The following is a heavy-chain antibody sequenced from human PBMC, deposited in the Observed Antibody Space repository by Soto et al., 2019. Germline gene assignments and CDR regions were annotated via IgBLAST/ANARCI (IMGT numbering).Heavy chain of an antibody. CDR2: INPNSGGT. D-gene: IGHD2-15*01. CDR1: GYTFTGYY. Sequence: ASVNVSCKASGYTFTGYYMHWVRQAPGQGLEWMGWINPNSGGTNYAQKFQGRVTMTMDTSNSPSYMKLSSLTADDTAVYYCARASAHFMSKLLLEYFDYWGQGTLVTVSS. CDR3: ARASAHFMSKLLLEYFDY. J-gene: IGHJ4*02. V-gene: IGHV1-2*02.